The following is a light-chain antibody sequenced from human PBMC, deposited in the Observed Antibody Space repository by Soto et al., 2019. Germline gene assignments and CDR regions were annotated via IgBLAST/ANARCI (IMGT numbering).Light chain of an antibody. CDR3: QQYKNWPPLT. J-gene: IGKJ4*01. Sequence: EIVMTQSPATLSVSPGERATLSCRASQSVSYNLAWYQQKPGQGPRLLLYGALTRATGIPARFSGSGSGTEFTLTISSLQSEDFGVYYCQQYKNWPPLTFGGGTKVEIK. V-gene: IGKV3-15*01. CDR2: GAL. CDR1: QSVSYN.